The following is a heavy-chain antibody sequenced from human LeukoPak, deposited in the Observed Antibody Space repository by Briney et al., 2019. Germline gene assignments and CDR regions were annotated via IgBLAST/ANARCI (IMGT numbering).Heavy chain of an antibody. Sequence: SETLSLTCTVSGGSISSGDYYWGWIRQPPGKGLEWIGSIYHSGSTYYNPSLKSRVTISVDTSKNQFSLKLSSVTAADTAVYYCARDQRWLQHDDAFDIWGQGTMVTVSS. CDR1: GGSISSGDYY. CDR3: ARDQRWLQHDDAFDI. V-gene: IGHV4-39*07. J-gene: IGHJ3*02. CDR2: IYHSGST. D-gene: IGHD5-24*01.